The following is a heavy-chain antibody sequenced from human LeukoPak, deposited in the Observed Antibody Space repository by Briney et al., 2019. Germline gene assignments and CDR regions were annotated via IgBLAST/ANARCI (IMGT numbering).Heavy chain of an antibody. J-gene: IGHJ4*02. CDR2: ISGSGGST. CDR3: AKGGWIPYHFDY. V-gene: IGHV3-23*01. Sequence: GGSLRLSCAASGFTFSNYAMSWVRQAPGKGLEWVSVISGSGGSTYYADSVEGRFTIFRDKSRNTLYLQLNSLRAEDTAVYYCAKGGWIPYHFDYWGQGSLVTVSS. CDR1: GFTFSNYA. D-gene: IGHD6-19*01.